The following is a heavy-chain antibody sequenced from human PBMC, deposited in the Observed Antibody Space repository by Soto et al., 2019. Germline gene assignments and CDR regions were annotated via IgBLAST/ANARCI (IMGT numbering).Heavy chain of an antibody. V-gene: IGHV3-23*01. Sequence: PXGSLRLSCAAAGFTFSSYAMSWVRQAPGKGLEWVSAISGSGGSTYYADSVKGRFTISRDNSKNTLYLQMNSLRAEDTAVYYCAKGWAPVGGYYFDYWGQGTLVTVSS. CDR2: ISGSGGST. D-gene: IGHD3-16*01. CDR1: GFTFSSYA. J-gene: IGHJ4*02. CDR3: AKGWAPVGGYYFDY.